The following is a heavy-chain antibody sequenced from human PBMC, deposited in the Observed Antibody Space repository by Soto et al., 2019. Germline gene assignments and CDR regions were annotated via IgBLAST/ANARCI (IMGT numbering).Heavy chain of an antibody. V-gene: IGHV3-74*03. CDR1: QFTFSRYW. CDR2: INSDGSRT. D-gene: IGHD1-26*01. Sequence: EVQLVESGGGLVQPGGSLRLSCAASQFTFSRYWMHWVRQAPGKGLMWVSRINSDGSRTTYADSVKGRFTISRDNAKNTLFLQMNSLRAEDSAVYYCARVATGSYDWFDPWGQGTLVTVSS. J-gene: IGHJ5*02. CDR3: ARVATGSYDWFDP.